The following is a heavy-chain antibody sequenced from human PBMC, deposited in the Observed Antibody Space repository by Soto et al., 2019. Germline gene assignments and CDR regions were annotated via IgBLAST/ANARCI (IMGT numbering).Heavy chain of an antibody. D-gene: IGHD6-13*01. J-gene: IGHJ4*02. V-gene: IGHV3-48*01. CDR1: GVNFSTYS. CDR2: ISSSSSTI. CDR3: ARGRGIAAAGTILSY. Sequence: GGSLSLSCAASGVNFSTYSMNWVRQAPGKGLEWVSYISSSSSTIFYTDSVKGRFTVSRDNAKNTLYLQMNSLRAEDTAVYYCARGRGIAAAGTILSYWGQGTLVTSPQ.